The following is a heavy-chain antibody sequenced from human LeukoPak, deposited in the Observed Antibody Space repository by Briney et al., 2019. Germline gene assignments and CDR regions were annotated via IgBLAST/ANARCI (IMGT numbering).Heavy chain of an antibody. CDR2: IWYGGSNK. Sequence: GGSLRLSFAASGFTFSSYGMHWVRQAPGKGLEWVAVIWYGGSNKYYADSVKGRFTISRDNSKNTLYLQMNSLRAEDTAVYYCARAGLGASPVGVSWFDPWGQGTLVTVSS. D-gene: IGHD1-26*01. J-gene: IGHJ5*02. CDR1: GFTFSSYG. V-gene: IGHV3-33*08. CDR3: ARAGLGASPVGVSWFDP.